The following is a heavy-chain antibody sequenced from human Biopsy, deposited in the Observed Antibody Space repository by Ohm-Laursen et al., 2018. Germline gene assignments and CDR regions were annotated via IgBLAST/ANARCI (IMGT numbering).Heavy chain of an antibody. CDR3: ARDYDTSGYYYVS. CDR2: IFYRGST. Sequence: SETLSLTCAVSGGFISNNNYYWGWIRQPPGKGLEGIGSIFYRGSTHYKPSIKGRVNISVATSKNQFSLNLNSVTAADTAVYYCARDYDTSGYYYVSWGQGTLVTVSS. V-gene: IGHV4-39*01. D-gene: IGHD3-22*01. J-gene: IGHJ5*02. CDR1: GGFISNNNYY.